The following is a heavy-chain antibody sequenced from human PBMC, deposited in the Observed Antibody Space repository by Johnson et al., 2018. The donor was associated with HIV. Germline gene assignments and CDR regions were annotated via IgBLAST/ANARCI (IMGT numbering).Heavy chain of an antibody. J-gene: IGHJ3*02. Sequence: QVQLVESGGDLVKPGGSLRLSCAASGFTFSSYWMHWVRQAPGKGLEWVAFIRYDGSIEYYADSVKGRFTISRDNSKNTLYLPMNRLRAEDTAVYYCAKDLEEGQQWLIGAFDIWGQGTMVTVSS. CDR1: GFTFSSYW. CDR3: AKDLEEGQQWLIGAFDI. CDR2: IRYDGSIE. D-gene: IGHD6-19*01. V-gene: IGHV3-30*02.